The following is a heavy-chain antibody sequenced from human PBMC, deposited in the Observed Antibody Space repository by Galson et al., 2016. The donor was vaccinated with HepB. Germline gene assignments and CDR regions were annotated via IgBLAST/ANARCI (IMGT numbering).Heavy chain of an antibody. CDR1: GITFKNYW. J-gene: IGHJ4*02. D-gene: IGHD3-16*01. V-gene: IGHV3-7*01. Sequence: SLRLSCAASGITFKNYWMSWVRQAPGKGLEWVANIKPDGSDANYVDSVRGRFTISRDNAKNSLFLQMNVVRAEDTAVYYCATTRLSDNWGQGTLVTVSS. CDR2: IKPDGSDA. CDR3: ATTRLSDN.